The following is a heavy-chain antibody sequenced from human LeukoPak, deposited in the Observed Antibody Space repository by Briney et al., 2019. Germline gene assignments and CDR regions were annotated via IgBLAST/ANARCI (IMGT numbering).Heavy chain of an antibody. Sequence: SETLSLTCAVYGGSFSGYYWSWIRQPPGKGLEWIGEINHSGSANYNSSLKSRASISEDTSKNQFSLKLTSVTAADTAVYYCARGCRYSNSWYRYWIDPWGQGTLVTVSS. CDR3: ARGCRYSNSWYRYWIDP. D-gene: IGHD6-13*01. CDR1: GGSFSGYY. CDR2: INHSGSA. V-gene: IGHV4-34*01. J-gene: IGHJ5*02.